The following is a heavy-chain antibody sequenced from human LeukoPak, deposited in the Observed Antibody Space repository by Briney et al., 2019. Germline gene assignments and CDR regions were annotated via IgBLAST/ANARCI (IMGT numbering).Heavy chain of an antibody. J-gene: IGHJ4*02. D-gene: IGHD2-15*01. CDR2: ISGSGGST. CDR1: GFTFSSYA. CDR3: AKGDCSGGSCYVQYFDY. V-gene: IGHV3-23*01. Sequence: GGSLRLSCAASGFTFSSYAMSWVRQAPGKGLEWVSAISGSGGSTYYADSVKGRFTISRDNSKNTLYLQMNSLRAEDTAVYYCAKGDCSGGSCYVQYFDYWGQGTLVTVSS.